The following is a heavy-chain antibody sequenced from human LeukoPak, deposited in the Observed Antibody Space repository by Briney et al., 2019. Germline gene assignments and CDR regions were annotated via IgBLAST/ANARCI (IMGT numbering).Heavy chain of an antibody. D-gene: IGHD6-13*01. CDR3: ARVAYSIPYYFDY. CDR2: IKQDGSEK. CDR1: GFTFSSYW. V-gene: IGHV3-7*01. J-gene: IGHJ4*02. Sequence: GGSLRLSCAASGFTFSSYWMSWVRQAPGMGLELVANIKQDGSEKYYVDSVKGRFTISRDNAKNSLYLQMNSLRAEDTAVYYCARVAYSIPYYFDYWGQGTLVTVSS.